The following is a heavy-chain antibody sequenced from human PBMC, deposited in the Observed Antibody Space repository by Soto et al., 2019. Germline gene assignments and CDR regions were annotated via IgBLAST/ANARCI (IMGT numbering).Heavy chain of an antibody. Sequence: QVQLLQSGGELKKPGASVKLSCKASGGTFSSYTISWVRQAPGQGLEWMGRIIAILGIPNYAQKVQGRVTITADKSTSTAYMEMSSLRSEDTAGYDYATERDQGTSVDRRDYIFYMDVWGKGTTVTVSS. CDR1: GGTFSSYT. J-gene: IGHJ6*03. D-gene: IGHD5-12*01. CDR2: IIAILGIP. CDR3: ATERDQGTSVDRRDYIFYMDV. V-gene: IGHV1-69*04.